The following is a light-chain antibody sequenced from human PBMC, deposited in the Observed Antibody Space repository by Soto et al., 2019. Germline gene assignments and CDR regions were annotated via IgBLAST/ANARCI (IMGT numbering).Light chain of an antibody. CDR2: ENN. CDR3: QSYDSSRSVVL. V-gene: IGLV1-40*01. CDR1: SSNIWAGYG. J-gene: IGLJ2*01. Sequence: QSVLTQPPSVSGAPGQRVTISCTGSSSNIWAGYGVHWYQQPPGTAPKIIIYENNKRPSGVPDRFSGSKSGTSVSLAITGLQAEDEADYYCQSYDSSRSVVLLGGGTQLTVL.